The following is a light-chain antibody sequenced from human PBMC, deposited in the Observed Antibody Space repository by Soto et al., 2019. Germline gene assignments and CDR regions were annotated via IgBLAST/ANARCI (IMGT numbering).Light chain of an antibody. CDR1: QGIAHY. Sequence: DVQMTQSPSSLSAFVGDRVTITCRASQGIAHYLAWFQQKPGKVPKLLIYATSTFQSGVPSRFSGSGSWTDFTLTINSLQPEDVGTYYCQKYNSAPLTFGGGTKVEIK. V-gene: IGKV1-27*01. J-gene: IGKJ4*01. CDR2: ATS. CDR3: QKYNSAPLT.